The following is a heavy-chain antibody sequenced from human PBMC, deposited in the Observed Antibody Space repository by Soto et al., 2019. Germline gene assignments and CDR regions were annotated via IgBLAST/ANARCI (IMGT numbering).Heavy chain of an antibody. CDR2: TYYRSKWYN. J-gene: IGHJ4*02. Sequence: PSQTLSLTCAISGYSVSSSTVAWNCIRQSPSRGLEWLGRTYYRSKWYNDSAFSVKSRLIISPDTSKNQFSLKLTSLTPDDTAVYYCARETVVGGIDFDYWGQGTMVTVSS. V-gene: IGHV6-1*01. CDR3: ARETVVGGIDFDY. CDR1: GYSVSSSTVA. D-gene: IGHD1-26*01.